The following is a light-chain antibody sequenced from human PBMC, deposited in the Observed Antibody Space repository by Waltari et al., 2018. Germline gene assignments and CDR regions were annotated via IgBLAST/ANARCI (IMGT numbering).Light chain of an antibody. CDR1: QSISSY. V-gene: IGKV1-39*01. J-gene: IGKJ2*01. CDR2: SAS. CDR3: QQSYSTPRYT. Sequence: DIQMTQSPSSLSASVGDRVTITCRASQSISSYLNWYQQKPGKAPKLLIYSASSLQSGGPSRCSGSGSGTDFTLTISSLQPEDFATYYCQQSYSTPRYTFGQGTKLEIK.